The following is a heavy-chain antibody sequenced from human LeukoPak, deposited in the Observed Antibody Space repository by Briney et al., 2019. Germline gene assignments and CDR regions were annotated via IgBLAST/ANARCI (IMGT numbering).Heavy chain of an antibody. V-gene: IGHV3-74*01. CDR1: GFTFSSYW. D-gene: IGHD4-17*01. CDR3: ARNYGDLDY. J-gene: IGHJ4*02. Sequence: GGSLRLSCAASGFTFSSYWMHWVRQAPGKGLVWVSRINRDGSSTNYADSVKGRFTISRDNAKNTLYLQMNSLRAEDSAVYYCARNYGDLDYWGQGTLVTVSS. CDR2: INRDGSST.